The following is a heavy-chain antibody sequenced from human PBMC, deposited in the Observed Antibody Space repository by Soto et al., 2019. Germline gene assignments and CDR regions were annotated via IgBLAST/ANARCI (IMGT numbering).Heavy chain of an antibody. CDR3: ARQNIVAVHY. CDR2: INHSGST. V-gene: IGHV4-34*01. Sequence: SETLSLTCAVYGGSFSGYYWSWIRQPPGKGLEWIGEINHSGSTNYNPSLKSRVTISVDTSKNQFSLKLSSVTAADTAVYYCARQNIVAVHYWGQGTLVSGSS. J-gene: IGHJ4*02. CDR1: GGSFSGYY. D-gene: IGHD5-12*01.